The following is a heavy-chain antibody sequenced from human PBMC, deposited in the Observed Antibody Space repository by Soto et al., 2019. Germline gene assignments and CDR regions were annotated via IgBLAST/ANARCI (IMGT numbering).Heavy chain of an antibody. Sequence: ASVKVSCKASGYPFSGYSISWVRQAPGQGLEWMGWISAYNGNTNYAQKLQGRVTMTTDTSTSTAYMELRSLRSDDTAVYYCARDFGVVIPYFDYWGQGTLVTVSS. J-gene: IGHJ4*02. CDR2: ISAYNGNT. CDR1: GYPFSGYS. V-gene: IGHV1-18*04. D-gene: IGHD3-3*01. CDR3: ARDFGVVIPYFDY.